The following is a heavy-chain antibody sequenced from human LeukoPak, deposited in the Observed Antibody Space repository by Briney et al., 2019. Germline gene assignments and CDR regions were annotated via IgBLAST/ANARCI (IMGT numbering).Heavy chain of an antibody. D-gene: IGHD2-2*02. J-gene: IGHJ4*02. V-gene: IGHV1-69*13. CDR3: ARNFMGYCSSTSCYKGDY. CDR2: IIPIFGTA. Sequence: SVKVSCKASGGTFSSYAISWVRQAPGQGLEWMGGIIPIFGTANYAQKFQGRVTITADESTSTAYMELSSLRSEDTAVYYCARNFMGYCSSTSCYKGDYWGQGTLVTVSS. CDR1: GGTFSSYA.